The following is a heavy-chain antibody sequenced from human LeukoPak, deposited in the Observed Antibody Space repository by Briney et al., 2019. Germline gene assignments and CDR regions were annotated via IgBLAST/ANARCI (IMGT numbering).Heavy chain of an antibody. CDR3: ARDLDSSGYHYTLDY. J-gene: IGHJ4*02. V-gene: IGHV3-30*04. D-gene: IGHD3-22*01. CDR2: ISYDGSNK. CDR1: GFTFSSYA. Sequence: QPGGSLRLSCAASGFTFSSYAMHWVRQAPGKGLEWVAVISYDGSNKYYADSVKGRFTISRDNSKNTLYLQMNSLRAEDTAVYHCARDLDSSGYHYTLDYWGQGTLVTVSS.